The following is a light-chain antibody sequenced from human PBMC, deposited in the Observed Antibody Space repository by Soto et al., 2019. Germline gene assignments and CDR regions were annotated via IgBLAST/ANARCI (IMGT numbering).Light chain of an antibody. CDR1: SGHSNYA. Sequence: QLVLTQAPSASASLGASVNLTCTLSSGHSNYAIAWHQQQPEKGPRYLMKLDSDGSHSKGDGIPDRLSGSSSGAERYLTISSLQSEDEADYYCQTWGAGIRVFGGGTKLTVL. V-gene: IGLV4-69*01. CDR3: QTWGAGIRV. J-gene: IGLJ2*01. CDR2: LDSDGSH.